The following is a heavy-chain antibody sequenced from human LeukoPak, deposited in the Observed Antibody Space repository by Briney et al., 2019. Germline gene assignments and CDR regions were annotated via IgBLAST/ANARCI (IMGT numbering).Heavy chain of an antibody. J-gene: IGHJ4*02. D-gene: IGHD6-19*01. CDR1: GGSISSYY. Sequence: SETLSLTXTVSGGSISSYYWSWIRQPPGKGLEWIGYIYYSGTTNYNPSLKSRVTISVATSKNQFSLNPSSVTAADTAVYYCARGGGGEYSSGWYDYWGQGTLVTVSS. CDR2: IYYSGTT. V-gene: IGHV4-59*01. CDR3: ARGGGGEYSSGWYDY.